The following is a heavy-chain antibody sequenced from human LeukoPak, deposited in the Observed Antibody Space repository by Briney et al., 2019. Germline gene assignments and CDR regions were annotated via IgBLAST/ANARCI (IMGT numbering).Heavy chain of an antibody. D-gene: IGHD3-22*01. CDR1: GDTISSYY. J-gene: IGHJ3*01. CDR2: IYTTGSN. Sequence: SETLSLTCTVSGDTISSYYWSWIRQPAGKGLEWIGRIYTTGSNRYNPSLKSRVTMSVDTSKNQFSLKLSSVTAADTAVYYCARDETTMISPVAFDLWGQGTMVTVSS. CDR3: ARDETTMISPVAFDL. V-gene: IGHV4-4*07.